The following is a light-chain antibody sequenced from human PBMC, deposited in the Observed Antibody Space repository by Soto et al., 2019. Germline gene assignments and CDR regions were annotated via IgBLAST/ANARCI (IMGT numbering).Light chain of an antibody. CDR1: QSVSSN. CDR2: DAS. CDR3: QKFDRWPWT. V-gene: IGKV3-15*01. Sequence: EILMTQSPATLSVSPGERATLSCRASQSVSSNLAWYQQKPGQPPRLLIYDASTRATGVPARFSGSGSGTEFTLTINSLQSEDFAVYYCQKFDRWPWTFGQGTKVEIK. J-gene: IGKJ1*01.